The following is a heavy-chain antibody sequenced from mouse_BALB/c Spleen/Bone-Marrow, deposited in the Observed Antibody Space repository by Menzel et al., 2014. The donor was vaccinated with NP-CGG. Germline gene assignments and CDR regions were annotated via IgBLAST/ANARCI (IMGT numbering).Heavy chain of an antibody. J-gene: IGHJ3*01. CDR1: GYTFTSYY. CDR3: IRSAGTGFAY. Sequence: VKLVESGTELVKPGASVELSCKASGYTFTSYYMFWVKQRPGQGLEWIGEINPSNGGTVFNEKFKSKVTLTVDKSSSTAYIQLSGLTSEDSAVYYCIRSAGTGFAYWGQGTLVTVS. CDR2: INPSNGGT. V-gene: IGHV1-53*01. D-gene: IGHD3-3*01.